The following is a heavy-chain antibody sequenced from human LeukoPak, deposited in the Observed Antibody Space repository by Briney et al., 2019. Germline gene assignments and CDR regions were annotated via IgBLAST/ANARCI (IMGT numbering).Heavy chain of an antibody. Sequence: SETLSLTCTVSGGSINNYYWSWIRQPPGKGLEWIGYIYYSGSTNYNPSLKSRVTMSVDTSKNQISLKLSSVTAADSAVYYCVRRVRYFGQNDYWGQGTLVTVSS. J-gene: IGHJ4*02. CDR2: IYYSGST. D-gene: IGHD3-9*01. CDR3: VRRVRYFGQNDY. CDR1: GGSINNYY. V-gene: IGHV4-59*08.